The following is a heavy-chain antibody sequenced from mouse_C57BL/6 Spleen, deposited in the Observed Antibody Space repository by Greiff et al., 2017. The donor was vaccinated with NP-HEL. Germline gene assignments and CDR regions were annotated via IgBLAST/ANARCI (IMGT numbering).Heavy chain of an antibody. D-gene: IGHD1-1*02. CDR2: IDPETGGT. Sequence: VQLQQSGAELVRPGASVTLSCKASGYTFTDYEMHWVKQTPVHGLEWIGAIDPETGGTAYNQKFKGKAILTADKSSSTAYMELRSLTSEDSAVYYCTRSYGAMDYWGQGTSVTVFS. CDR3: TRSYGAMDY. V-gene: IGHV1-15*01. J-gene: IGHJ4*01. CDR1: GYTFTDYE.